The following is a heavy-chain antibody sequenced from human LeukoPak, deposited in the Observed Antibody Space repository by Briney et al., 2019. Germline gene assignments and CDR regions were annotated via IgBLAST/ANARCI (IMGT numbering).Heavy chain of an antibody. CDR3: ARSSYDSSGYYPRDAFDI. J-gene: IGHJ3*02. D-gene: IGHD3-22*01. CDR1: GFTFSSYW. V-gene: IGHV3-7*01. Sequence: GGSLRLSCAASGFTFSSYWMSWVRQAPGKGLEWVANIKQDGSEKYYVDSVKGRFTISRDNAKNSLYLQMNSLRAEDTAVYYCARSSYDSSGYYPRDAFDIWGQGTMVTVSS. CDR2: IKQDGSEK.